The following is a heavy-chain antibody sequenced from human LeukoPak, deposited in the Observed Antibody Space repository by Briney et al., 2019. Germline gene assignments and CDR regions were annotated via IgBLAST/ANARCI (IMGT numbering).Heavy chain of an antibody. CDR1: GFTFSSFE. J-gene: IGHJ4*02. CDR3: VRAQGGYSYGYGDY. CDR2: ISSSGSPI. D-gene: IGHD5-18*01. V-gene: IGHV3-48*03. Sequence: GGSLRLSCAASGFTFSSFEMNWVRRAPGKGLEWVSYISSSGSPIYYADSVKGRFTISRDNVKNSLYLQMNSLRVGDTAIYYCVRAQGGYSYGYGDYWDQGTLVTVSS.